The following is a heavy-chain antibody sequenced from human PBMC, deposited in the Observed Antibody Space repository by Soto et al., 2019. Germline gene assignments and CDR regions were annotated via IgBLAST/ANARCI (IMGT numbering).Heavy chain of an antibody. CDR2: IYHSGST. Sequence: QVQLQESGPGLVKPSGTLSLTCAVSSGSISSSNWWSWVRHPPGKGLEWVGEIYHSGSTNYNPSLKSRVTISVDKSKNQFCLKLSSVTAADTAVYYCARMKGEDSGYGHFDYWGQGTLVTVSS. D-gene: IGHD5-12*01. CDR1: SGSISSSNW. J-gene: IGHJ4*02. V-gene: IGHV4-4*02. CDR3: ARMKGEDSGYGHFDY.